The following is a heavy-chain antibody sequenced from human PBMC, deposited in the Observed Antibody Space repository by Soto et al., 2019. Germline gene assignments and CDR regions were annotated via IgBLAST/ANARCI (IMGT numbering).Heavy chain of an antibody. CDR3: VHRHDYDHSGSLDP. Sequence: QITLKESGPTQVKPTQTLTLACSFSGFSLTTTALGVGWIRRPPGNALEWLALIYWDDDKRYKPSLRSRLTINEDTSKRQVVLTITNIDPVNIATYFSVHRHDYDHSGSLDPRGSGTLVTVSS. J-gene: IGHJ5*02. CDR1: GFSLTTTALG. CDR2: IYWDDDK. V-gene: IGHV2-5*02. D-gene: IGHD3-10*01.